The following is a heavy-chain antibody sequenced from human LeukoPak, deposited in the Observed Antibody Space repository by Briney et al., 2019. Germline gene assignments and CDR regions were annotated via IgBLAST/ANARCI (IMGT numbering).Heavy chain of an antibody. CDR2: FYYPGST. CDR3: ASLKNVDFFDY. J-gene: IGHJ4*02. D-gene: IGHD1-1*01. Sequence: PSETLSLTCTVSGASISSNNYYWAWIRQPPGKGLEWIGSFYYPGSTYYNPSLKSRVTISIDASRNQFSLNLSSVTAADTAVYYCASLKNVDFFDYWGQGTLVTVSS. CDR1: GASISSNNYY. V-gene: IGHV4-39*01.